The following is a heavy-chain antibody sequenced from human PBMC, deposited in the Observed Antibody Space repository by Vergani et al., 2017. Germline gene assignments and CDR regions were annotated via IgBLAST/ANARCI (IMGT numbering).Heavy chain of an antibody. Sequence: VQLQESGPGLVKPPGTLSLTCAVSGGSITSYNWWTWVRQSPGKGLELVARIRPKTDGETTDYAAPVKGRFTISRDDSKNTLYLQMNSLKTEDTAVYYCTTPTKWELRYYFDYWGQGTLVTVSS. D-gene: IGHD3-9*01. CDR2: IRPKTDGETT. CDR3: TTPTKWELRYYFDY. J-gene: IGHJ4*02. CDR1: GGSITSYNW. V-gene: IGHV3-15*01.